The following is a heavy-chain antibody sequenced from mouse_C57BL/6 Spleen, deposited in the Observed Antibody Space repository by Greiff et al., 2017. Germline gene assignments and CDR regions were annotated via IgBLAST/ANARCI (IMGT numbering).Heavy chain of an antibody. D-gene: IGHD2-4*01. CDR1: GFTFSSYA. V-gene: IGHV5-4*01. CDR2: ISDGGSYT. J-gene: IGHJ1*03. Sequence: EVQGVESGGGLVKPGGSLKLSCAASGFTFSSYAMSWVRQTPEKRLEWVATISDGGSYTYYPDNVKGRFTISRDNAKNNLYLQMSHLKSEDTAMYYCARDRDIYYDYDWYFDVWGTGTTVTVSS. CDR3: ARDRDIYYDYDWYFDV.